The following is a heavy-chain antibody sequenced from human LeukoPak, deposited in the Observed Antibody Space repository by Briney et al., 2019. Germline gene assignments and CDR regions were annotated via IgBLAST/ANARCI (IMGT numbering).Heavy chain of an antibody. Sequence: PGGSLRLSCAASGFTFSSYGMHWVRQAPGKGLEWVAVIWYDGSNKYYADSVKGRFTISRDNSKNTLYLQMNSLRAEDTAVYYCAREPVTTYAFDIWGQGTMVTVSS. CDR3: AREPVTTYAFDI. CDR2: IWYDGSNK. CDR1: GFTFSSYG. V-gene: IGHV3-33*01. J-gene: IGHJ3*02. D-gene: IGHD4-17*01.